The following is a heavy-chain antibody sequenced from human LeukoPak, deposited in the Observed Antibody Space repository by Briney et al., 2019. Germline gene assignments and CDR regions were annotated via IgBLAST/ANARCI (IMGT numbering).Heavy chain of an antibody. D-gene: IGHD6-13*01. CDR3: ARGRLVGIRQLSIAAAGCKGNDAFDI. CDR1: GGSFSGYY. J-gene: IGHJ3*02. CDR2: INHSGST. Sequence: PSETLSLTCAVYGGSFSGYYWSWIRQPPGKGLEWIGEINHSGSTNYNPSLKSRVTISVDTSKNQFSLKLSSVTAADTAVYYCARGRLVGIRQLSIAAAGCKGNDAFDIWGQGTMVTVSS. V-gene: IGHV4-34*01.